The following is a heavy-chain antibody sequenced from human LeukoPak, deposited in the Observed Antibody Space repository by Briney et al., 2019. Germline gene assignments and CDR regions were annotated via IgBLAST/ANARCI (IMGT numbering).Heavy chain of an antibody. CDR1: GFTFSSYG. D-gene: IGHD6-13*01. Sequence: GGFLRLSCAASGFTFSSYGMHWVRQAPGKGLEWVAVISYDGSNKYYADSVKGRFTISRDNSKNTLYLQMNSLRAEDTAVYYCAKDLYSSSWPRSDWGQGTLVTVSS. J-gene: IGHJ4*02. CDR3: AKDLYSSSWPRSD. CDR2: ISYDGSNK. V-gene: IGHV3-30*18.